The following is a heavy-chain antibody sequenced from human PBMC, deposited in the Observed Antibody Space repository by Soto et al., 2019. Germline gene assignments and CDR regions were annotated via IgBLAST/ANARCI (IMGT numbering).Heavy chain of an antibody. CDR1: GYTFTSYY. CDR2: INPSGGST. D-gene: IGHD3-22*01. V-gene: IGHV1-46*01. J-gene: IGHJ3*02. CDR3: ARDYGGMGYYHNDAFDI. Sequence: EASVKVSCKASGYTFTSYYMHWVRQAPGQGLEWMGIINPSGGSTSYAQKFQGRVTMTRDTSTSTVYMELSSLRSEDTAVYYCARDYGGMGYYHNDAFDIWGQGTMVNVSS.